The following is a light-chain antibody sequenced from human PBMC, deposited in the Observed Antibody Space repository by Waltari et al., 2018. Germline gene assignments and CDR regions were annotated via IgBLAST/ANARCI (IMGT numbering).Light chain of an antibody. CDR2: GTY. CDR1: QAISNW. Sequence: RVTLTCRASQAISNWLAWYQQRPGEAPKLLISGTYILESGVPSRFSGSGSGTEFTLTINNLQPEDFATYICQQTKSFPLSFGGGTRVEVK. V-gene: IGKV1-12*01. J-gene: IGKJ4*01. CDR3: QQTKSFPLS.